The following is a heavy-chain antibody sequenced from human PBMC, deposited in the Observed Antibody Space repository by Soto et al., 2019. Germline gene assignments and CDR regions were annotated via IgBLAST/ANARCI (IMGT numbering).Heavy chain of an antibody. CDR2: TYYRSKWYN. V-gene: IGHV6-1*01. CDR1: GDSVSSNSAA. CDR3: ARGVPFGHYSMDV. J-gene: IGHJ6*02. D-gene: IGHD3-3*01. Sequence: SQTLSLTCAISGDSVSSNSAAWNWIRQSPSRGLEWLGRTYYRSKWYNDYAVSVKSRITINPDTSKNQFSLKLNSVTAADTALSYCARGVPFGHYSMDVWGQGTTVTVSS.